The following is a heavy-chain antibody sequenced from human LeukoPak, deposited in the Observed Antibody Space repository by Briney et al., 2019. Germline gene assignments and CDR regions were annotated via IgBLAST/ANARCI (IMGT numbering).Heavy chain of an antibody. Sequence: SETLSLTCAVYGGSFSGYYWSWIRQPPGKGLEWIGEINHSGSTNYNPSLKSRVTISVDTSKNQFSLKLSSVTAADMAVYYCARGRSSGYYGVMVYWGQGTLVTVSS. CDR3: ARGRSSGYYGVMVY. V-gene: IGHV4-34*01. D-gene: IGHD3-22*01. J-gene: IGHJ4*02. CDR1: GGSFSGYY. CDR2: INHSGST.